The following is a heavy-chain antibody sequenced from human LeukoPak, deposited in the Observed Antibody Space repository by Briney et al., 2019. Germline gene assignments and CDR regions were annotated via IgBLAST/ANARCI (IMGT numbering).Heavy chain of an antibody. Sequence: PSETLSLTCTVSGGSISSGGYYWSWIWQPPGKGLEWIGYIYHSGSTYYNPSLKSRVTISVDRSKNQFSLKLSSVTAADTAVYYCARKWELLRGDAFDIWGQGTMVTVSS. CDR1: GGSISSGGYY. CDR3: ARKWELLRGDAFDI. J-gene: IGHJ3*02. D-gene: IGHD1-26*01. CDR2: IYHSGST. V-gene: IGHV4-30-2*02.